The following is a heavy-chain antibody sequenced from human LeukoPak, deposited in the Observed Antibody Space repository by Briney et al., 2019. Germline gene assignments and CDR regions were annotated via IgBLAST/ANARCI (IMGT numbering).Heavy chain of an antibody. V-gene: IGHV3-23*01. D-gene: IGHD5-18*01. Sequence: PGGSLRLSCAASGFTFSSYAMSWVRQAPGKGLEWVSGISGRDSTTYYADSVKGRFTISRENSKNTLYLQMNSLRAEDTAVYYCARDLGFIQLVLGFDYWGQGTLVTVSS. CDR2: ISGRDSTT. CDR1: GFTFSSYA. CDR3: ARDLGFIQLVLGFDY. J-gene: IGHJ4*02.